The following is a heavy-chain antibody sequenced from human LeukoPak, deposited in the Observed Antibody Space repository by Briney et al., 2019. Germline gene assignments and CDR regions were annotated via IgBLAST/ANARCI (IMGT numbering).Heavy chain of an antibody. Sequence: PSETLSLTCTVSGGSISSYYWSWIRQPAGKGLEWIGRIYTSGSTNYNPSLKSRVTMSVDTSKNQFSLKLSSVTAADTAVYYCARGSPRHYYYDSSGYDGGFDYWGQGTLVTVSS. CDR3: ARGSPRHYYYDSSGYDGGFDY. CDR1: GGSISSYY. J-gene: IGHJ4*02. D-gene: IGHD3-22*01. V-gene: IGHV4-4*07. CDR2: IYTSGST.